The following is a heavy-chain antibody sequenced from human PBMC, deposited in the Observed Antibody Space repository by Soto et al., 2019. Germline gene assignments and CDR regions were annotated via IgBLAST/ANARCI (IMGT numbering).Heavy chain of an antibody. D-gene: IGHD3-22*01. CDR2: ISAYNGNT. Sequence: ASVKVSCKASGYTFTSYGISWVRQAPGQGLEWMGWISAYNGNTNYAQKLQGRVTTTTDTSTSTAYMELRSLRSDDTAVYYCARERINYYDSSGYFYRHDAFDIWGQGTMVTVSS. CDR3: ARERINYYDSSGYFYRHDAFDI. V-gene: IGHV1-18*01. J-gene: IGHJ3*02. CDR1: GYTFTSYG.